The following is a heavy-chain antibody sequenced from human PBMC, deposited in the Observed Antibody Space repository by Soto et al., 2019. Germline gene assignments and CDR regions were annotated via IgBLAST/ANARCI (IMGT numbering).Heavy chain of an antibody. CDR2: IYYSGST. D-gene: IGHD4-17*01. CDR1: GGSISSSSYY. Sequence: PSETLSLTCTVSGGSISSSSYYWGWIRQPPGRGLEWIGSIYYSGSTYYNPSLKSRVTISVDTSKNQFSLKLSSVTAADTAVYYCARRPYRYDYGDYVLDYWGQGTLVTVSS. CDR3: ARRPYRYDYGDYVLDY. V-gene: IGHV4-39*01. J-gene: IGHJ4*02.